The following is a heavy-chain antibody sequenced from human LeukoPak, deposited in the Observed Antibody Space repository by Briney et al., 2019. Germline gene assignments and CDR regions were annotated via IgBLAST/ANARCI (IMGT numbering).Heavy chain of an antibody. CDR1: RFTFDDYA. CDR2: ISWNSGSI. J-gene: IGHJ5*01. Sequence: GGSLRLSCPASRFTFDDYAMHWVRQAPGKGLEWVSGISWNSGSIDYADSVKGRFTISRDNAKNSLYLQMNSPRAEDTAVYYCAREGYYGSAALYSWGHGTLVTVSS. CDR3: AREGYYGSAALYS. V-gene: IGHV3-9*01. D-gene: IGHD3-10*01.